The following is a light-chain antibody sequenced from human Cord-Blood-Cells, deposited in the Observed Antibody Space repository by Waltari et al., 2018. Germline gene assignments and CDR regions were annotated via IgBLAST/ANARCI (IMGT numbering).Light chain of an antibody. J-gene: IGLJ2*01. Sequence: QSVLTQPPSVSGAPGQRVTNSCTGSSSNIGAGYDVYWYQQLPGTAPKLLIYGNNNRPAGVPNRFAGSKAGTSASLAISGRRAEDEADYYCQAYDSSLSGVVFGGGTKLSV. CDR1: SSNIGAGYD. V-gene: IGLV1-40*01. CDR3: QAYDSSLSGVV. CDR2: GNN.